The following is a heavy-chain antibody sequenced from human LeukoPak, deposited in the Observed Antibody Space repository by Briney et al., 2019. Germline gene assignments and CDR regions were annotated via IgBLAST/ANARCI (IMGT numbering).Heavy chain of an antibody. D-gene: IGHD6-13*01. Sequence: GGSLRLSCAASGFTFSSYSMNWVRQALGKGLECVSSLSSSSSYIYYADSVKGRFTISRDNAKNSLYLQMNSLRAEDTAVYYCARDGMYSSSWITDYWGQGTLVTVSS. CDR2: LSSSSSYI. CDR1: GFTFSSYS. V-gene: IGHV3-21*01. J-gene: IGHJ4*02. CDR3: ARDGMYSSSWITDY.